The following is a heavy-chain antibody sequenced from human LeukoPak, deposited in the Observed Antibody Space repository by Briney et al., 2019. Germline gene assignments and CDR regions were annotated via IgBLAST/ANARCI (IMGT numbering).Heavy chain of an antibody. CDR2: IHSSGTT. Sequence: SETLSLTCTVSGVSMNYYFWNWIRQPAGEGLQWIGRIHSSGTTNYNPSLKSRVTMSVDTSKNQFSPRLSSVTAADTAVYYCARTTEAHSWRTRYYDYYMDVWGKGTTVTVSS. D-gene: IGHD6-13*01. CDR1: GVSMNYYF. CDR3: ARTTEAHSWRTRYYDYYMDV. J-gene: IGHJ6*03. V-gene: IGHV4-4*07.